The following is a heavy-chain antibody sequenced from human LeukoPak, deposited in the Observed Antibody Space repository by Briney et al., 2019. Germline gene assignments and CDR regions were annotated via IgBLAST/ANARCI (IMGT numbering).Heavy chain of an antibody. D-gene: IGHD6-13*01. V-gene: IGHV1-18*01. CDR2: ISAYNGNT. Sequence: VSVKVSCKASGYTFTSYGISWMRQAPGQGLEWMGWISAYNGNTNYAQKLQGRVTMTTDTCTSTAYMELRSLRADDTAVYYCARDRSSSTKWFDPWGQGTLVTVSS. J-gene: IGHJ5*02. CDR1: GYTFTSYG. CDR3: ARDRSSSTKWFDP.